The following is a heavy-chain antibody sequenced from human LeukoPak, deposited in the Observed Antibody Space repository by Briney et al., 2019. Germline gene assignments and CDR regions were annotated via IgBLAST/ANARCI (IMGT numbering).Heavy chain of an antibody. CDR3: ARAWDYDLDY. Sequence: SETLSLTCTVSGGSISSGGYYWSWIRQPPGKGLEWIGYIYHSGSTYYNPSLKSRVTISVDRSKNQFSLKLSSVTAADTAVYYCARAWDYDLDYWGQGTLVTVSS. CDR1: GGSISSGGYY. CDR2: IYHSGST. D-gene: IGHD3-16*01. J-gene: IGHJ4*02. V-gene: IGHV4-30-2*01.